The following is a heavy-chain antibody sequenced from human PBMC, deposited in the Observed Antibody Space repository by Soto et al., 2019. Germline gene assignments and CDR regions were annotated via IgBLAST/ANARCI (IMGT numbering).Heavy chain of an antibody. CDR2: ISSSSSTI. J-gene: IGHJ4*02. CDR1: GFTFSSYS. CDR3: ARAYRGAYCSSTSCYSHFDY. Sequence: GGSLRLSCAASGFTFSSYSMNWVRQAPGKGLEWVSYISSSSSTIYYADSVKGRFTISRDNAKNSLYLQMNSLRDEDTAVYYCARAYRGAYCSSTSCYSHFDYWGQGTLVTVSS. D-gene: IGHD2-2*01. V-gene: IGHV3-48*02.